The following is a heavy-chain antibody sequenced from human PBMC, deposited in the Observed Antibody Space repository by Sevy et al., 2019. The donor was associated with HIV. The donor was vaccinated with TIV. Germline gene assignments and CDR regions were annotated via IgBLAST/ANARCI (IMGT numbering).Heavy chain of an antibody. CDR3: TTDVHLGDFRLWDD. CDR1: EYSLNELS. CDR2: FDPQRGKI. V-gene: IGHV1-24*01. J-gene: IGHJ4*02. D-gene: IGHD4-17*01. Sequence: ASVKVSCQVFEYSLNELSIHWVRQAPGKGLEWMGGFDPQRGKIIYAQKFQGRVTMTEDISTETAYMELSNPRSEDTAVYYCTTDVHLGDFRLWDDWGQGTRVTVSS.